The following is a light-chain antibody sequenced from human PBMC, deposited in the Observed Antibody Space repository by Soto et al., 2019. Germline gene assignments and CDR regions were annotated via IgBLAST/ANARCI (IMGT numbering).Light chain of an antibody. J-gene: IGLJ3*02. CDR1: TSNIGTNP. CDR2: SNN. CDR3: AAWDDSLNGLV. Sequence: QSVLTQPPSASGTPGQRVTISCSGGTSNIGTNPVNWYQHLPGTAPKLLFYSNNQRPSGVPDRFSGSKSGTSASLAISGLQSEDEADYYCAAWDDSLNGLVFGGGTQVTVL. V-gene: IGLV1-44*01.